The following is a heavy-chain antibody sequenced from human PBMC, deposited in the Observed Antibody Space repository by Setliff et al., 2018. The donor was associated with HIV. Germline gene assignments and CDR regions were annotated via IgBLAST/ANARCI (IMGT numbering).Heavy chain of an antibody. CDR3: ARVVPAKNYYDSSPYFDY. D-gene: IGHD3-22*01. CDR2: ISYSGIT. J-gene: IGHJ4*02. CDR1: GGSISSHY. V-gene: IGHV4-59*11. Sequence: KPSETLSLTCTVSGGSISSHYWSWIRQPPGKGLEWIGYISYSGITNYNPSLKSRVTISVDTSKNQFSLKLSSVTAADTAVYYCARVVPAKNYYDSSPYFDYWGQGTLVTVSS.